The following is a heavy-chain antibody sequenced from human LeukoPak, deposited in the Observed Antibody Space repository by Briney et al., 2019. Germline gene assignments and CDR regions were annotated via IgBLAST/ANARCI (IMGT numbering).Heavy chain of an antibody. CDR3: ATGTDTYYYYYYMDV. J-gene: IGHJ6*03. D-gene: IGHD2-8*02. Sequence: ASVKVSCKASRGTFSSYAISWVRQAPGQGLEWMGGIIPIFGTANYAQKFQGRVTMTRDMSTSTVYMELGSLRSEDTAVYYCATGTDTYYYYYYMDVWGKGTTVTVSS. CDR1: RGTFSSYA. V-gene: IGHV1-69*05. CDR2: IIPIFGTA.